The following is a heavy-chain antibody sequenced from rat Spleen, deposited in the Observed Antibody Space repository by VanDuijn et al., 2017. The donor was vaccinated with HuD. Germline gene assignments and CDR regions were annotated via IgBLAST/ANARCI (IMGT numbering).Heavy chain of an antibody. J-gene: IGHJ2*01. CDR1: GFTFSDYY. V-gene: IGHV5-20*01. CDR3: TRVKRRSFDY. Sequence: EVQLVESGGGLVQPGRSLKLSCAASGFTFSDYYMAWVRQAPTKGLEWVASISYDGGSTYYRDSVKGRFTISRDNAKSSLYLQMDSLRSEDTATYYCTRVKRRSFDYWGQGVMVTVSS. D-gene: IGHD1-11*01. CDR2: ISYDGGST.